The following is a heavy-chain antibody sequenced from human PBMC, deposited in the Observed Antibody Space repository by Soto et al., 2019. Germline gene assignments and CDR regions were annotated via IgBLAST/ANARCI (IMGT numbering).Heavy chain of an antibody. V-gene: IGHV1-69*06. CDR3: ARVNDFRYYYYGMDV. J-gene: IGHJ6*02. D-gene: IGHD3-3*01. Sequence: SSVKVSCKASVGTFSSYAISWVLQAPGQGREWMGGIIPIFGTANYAQKFQGRVTITADKSTSTAYIKQSSLRYENTAEYYCARVNDFRYYYYGMDVWGQGTTVTVSS. CDR2: IIPIFGTA. CDR1: VGTFSSYA.